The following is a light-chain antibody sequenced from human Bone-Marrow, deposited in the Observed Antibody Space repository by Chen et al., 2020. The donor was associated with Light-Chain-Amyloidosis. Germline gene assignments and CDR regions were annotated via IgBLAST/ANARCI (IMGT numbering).Light chain of an antibody. CDR1: SGSIATNY. CDR3: QSYQGSGEGV. CDR2: EDD. V-gene: IGLV6-57*01. Sequence: NFMLTQPHSVSESPGKTVILSCTRSSGSIATNYVQWYQQRPGSSPTAVIYEDDQRPSGVPDRCCGSSETSYESASLTVAGLETEEEADYYCQSYQGSGEGVFGGGTKLTVL. J-gene: IGLJ3*02.